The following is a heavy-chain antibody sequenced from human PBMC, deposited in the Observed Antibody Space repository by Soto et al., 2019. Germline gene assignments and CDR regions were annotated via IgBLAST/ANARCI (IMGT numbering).Heavy chain of an antibody. Sequence: EVQLLESGGGLVQPGGSLRLSCAASGFTFSSYAMSWVRQAPGKGLEWVSAISGSGGSTYYADSVKGRFTISRDNSKHTLYLQMNSLRAEDTAVYYCGKGYGGQLLVRFYFDYWGQGTLVTVSS. D-gene: IGHD6-13*01. CDR1: GFTFSSYA. J-gene: IGHJ4*02. CDR3: GKGYGGQLLVRFYFDY. V-gene: IGHV3-23*01. CDR2: ISGSGGST.